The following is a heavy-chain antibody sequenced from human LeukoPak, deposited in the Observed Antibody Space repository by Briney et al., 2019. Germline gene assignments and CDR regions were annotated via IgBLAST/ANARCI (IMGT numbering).Heavy chain of an antibody. Sequence: EASVKVSCKASGGTFSSYAISWVRQAPGQGLEWMGGIIPIFGTANYAQKFQGRVTITADESTSTAYMELSSLRSEDTAVYYCARGLYSGSSRDISWGQGTLVTVSS. D-gene: IGHD1-26*01. V-gene: IGHV1-69*13. CDR2: IIPIFGTA. CDR3: ARGLYSGSSRDIS. J-gene: IGHJ4*02. CDR1: GGTFSSYA.